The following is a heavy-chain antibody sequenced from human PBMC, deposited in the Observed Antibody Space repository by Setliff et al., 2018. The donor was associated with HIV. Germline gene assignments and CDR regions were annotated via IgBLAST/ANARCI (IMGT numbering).Heavy chain of an antibody. CDR2: ISSDSNTI. CDR1: GFTFSPYS. Sequence: GSLRLSCAASGFTFSPYSMHWVRQAPGKGLEWVSYISSDSNTIYYADSVKGRFTISRDNAKNSLYLQMNSLRAEDTAVYYCARDLFVDTAMVIHWGQGTLVTVSS. V-gene: IGHV3-48*04. D-gene: IGHD5-18*01. J-gene: IGHJ4*02. CDR3: ARDLFVDTAMVIH.